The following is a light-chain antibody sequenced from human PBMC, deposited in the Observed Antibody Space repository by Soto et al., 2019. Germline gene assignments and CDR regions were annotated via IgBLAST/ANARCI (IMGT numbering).Light chain of an antibody. Sequence: EIVVTQSPPATSLSPGERATLSCRASRSISSFLAWYQQKPGQVPRLLLYDTSNRATGIPATFSGGGSGTDFTLTISGLEPEDSAVYYCQQHANWPPLTFGEGTKVEI. CDR3: QQHANWPPLT. CDR2: DTS. V-gene: IGKV3-11*01. J-gene: IGKJ4*01. CDR1: RSISSF.